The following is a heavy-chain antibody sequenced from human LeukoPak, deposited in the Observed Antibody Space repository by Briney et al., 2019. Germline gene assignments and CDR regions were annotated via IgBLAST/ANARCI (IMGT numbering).Heavy chain of an antibody. Sequence: GGSLRLSCAASEFTFSTYWMGWVRQAPGKGRAWVANINEDGSGKYYVDSVKGRFIISRDNARNSLYLQMNNMRAEDTAVYYCARPRGCGSARCNNFDSWGQGTLVTVSS. CDR1: EFTFSTYW. J-gene: IGHJ4*02. V-gene: IGHV3-7*01. D-gene: IGHD2-2*01. CDR3: ARPRGCGSARCNNFDS. CDR2: INEDGSGK.